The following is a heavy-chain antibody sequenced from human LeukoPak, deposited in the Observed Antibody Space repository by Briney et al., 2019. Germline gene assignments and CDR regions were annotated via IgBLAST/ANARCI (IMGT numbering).Heavy chain of an antibody. J-gene: IGHJ4*02. CDR2: ISYDGSNK. Sequence: GRSLRLSCAASGFTFSSYAMRWVRQAPGKGLEWVAVISYDGSNKYYADSVKGRFTISRDNSKNTLYLQMNSLRAEDTAVYYCSRDWVWGQGTLVTVSS. V-gene: IGHV3-30*04. CDR3: SRDWV. D-gene: IGHD3-16*01. CDR1: GFTFSSYA.